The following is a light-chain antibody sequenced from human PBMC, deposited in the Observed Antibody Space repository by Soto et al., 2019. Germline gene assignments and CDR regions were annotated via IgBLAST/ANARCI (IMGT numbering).Light chain of an antibody. CDR2: SNN. CDR1: SSNIGNNY. Sequence: QAVVTQPPSASATPGQRVTISCSGSSSNIGNNYLYWYQQLPGTAPRLLIYSNNQRPSGVPDRFSGSKSGTSASLAISGLRSQDEADYFCAAWDDSLSGRVFGGGTKLTVL. J-gene: IGLJ3*02. CDR3: AAWDDSLSGRV. V-gene: IGLV1-47*02.